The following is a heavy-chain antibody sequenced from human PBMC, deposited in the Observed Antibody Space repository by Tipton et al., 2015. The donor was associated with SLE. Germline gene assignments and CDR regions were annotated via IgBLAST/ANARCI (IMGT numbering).Heavy chain of an antibody. CDR3: ARDSARPYYFDY. V-gene: IGHV1-69*04. CDR1: GGTFSSYT. J-gene: IGHJ4*02. Sequence: QSGPEVMKPGSSVTVSCQASGGTFSSYTISWVRQAPGQGLEWMGRIIPVLNITKYPQKFQGRVSITADESTSTVYMEVSGLTSEDTAVYYCARDSARPYYFDYWGQGTLVTVSS. CDR2: IIPVLNIT.